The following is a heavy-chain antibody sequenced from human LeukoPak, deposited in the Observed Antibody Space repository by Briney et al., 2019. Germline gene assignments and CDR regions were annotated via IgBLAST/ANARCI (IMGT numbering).Heavy chain of an antibody. CDR3: AKDLYYDILTGPFDY. Sequence: GGSLRLSCAASGFTFSSYGMHWVRQAPGKGLEWVAFIRYDGSNKYYADSVKGRFTISRDSSKNTLYLQMNSLRAEDTAVYYCAKDLYYDILTGPFDYWGQGTLVTVSS. D-gene: IGHD3-9*01. CDR2: IRYDGSNK. J-gene: IGHJ4*02. V-gene: IGHV3-30*02. CDR1: GFTFSSYG.